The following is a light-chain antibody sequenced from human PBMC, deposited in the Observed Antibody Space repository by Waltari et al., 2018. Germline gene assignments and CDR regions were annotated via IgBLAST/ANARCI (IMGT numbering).Light chain of an antibody. CDR3: LLCMGSRIWV. V-gene: IGLV8-61*01. CDR1: SGSVSTSHP. J-gene: IGLJ3*02. CDR2: MPT. Sequence: QTVVTQEPSLSVSPGGTVTLTCCLPSGSVSTSHPPTWYQQAPGQAPRTPIYMPTTPSSGVPDPVSGSVLGSKAALTIAGAQADDESDYYCLLCMGSRIWVFGGGTKLTVL.